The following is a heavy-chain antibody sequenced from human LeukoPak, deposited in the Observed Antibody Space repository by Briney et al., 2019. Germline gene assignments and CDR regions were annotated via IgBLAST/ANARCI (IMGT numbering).Heavy chain of an antibody. V-gene: IGHV4-38-2*02. Sequence: PSETLSLTCTVSGYSVSSGYYWGWIRQSPGKGLEWIGSIYHSGSTYYGPSLRSRITISVDTSKNQFSLKLSSVTAADTAVYYCAREDYYDSSGYYLDCWGQGTLVTVSS. J-gene: IGHJ4*02. CDR1: GYSVSSGYY. CDR3: AREDYYDSSGYYLDC. D-gene: IGHD3-22*01. CDR2: IYHSGST.